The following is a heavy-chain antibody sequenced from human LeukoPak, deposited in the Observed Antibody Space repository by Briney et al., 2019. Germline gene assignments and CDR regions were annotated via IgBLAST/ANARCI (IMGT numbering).Heavy chain of an antibody. D-gene: IGHD3-22*01. CDR1: GYTFTSYY. V-gene: IGHV1-46*03. J-gene: IGHJ4*02. CDR3: ARDSEVVIPWAKKFDY. CDR2: INPSGGST. Sequence: ASVKVSCKASGYTFTSYYMHWVRQAPGQGLEWMGIINPSGGSTSYAQKFQGRVTMTRDTSTSTVYMELSSLRSEDPAEDYCARDSEVVIPWAKKFDYGAQGTWVTVS.